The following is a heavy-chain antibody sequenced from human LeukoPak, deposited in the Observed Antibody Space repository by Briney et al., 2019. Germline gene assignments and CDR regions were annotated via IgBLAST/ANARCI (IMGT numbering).Heavy chain of an antibody. CDR3: ARDTIFGVVRRFGWFDP. V-gene: IGHV1-69*13. CDR2: IIPIFGTA. J-gene: IGHJ5*02. D-gene: IGHD3-3*01. CDR1: GYTFSSYA. Sequence: SVKVSCKASGYTFSSYAISWVRQAPGQGLEWMGGIIPIFGTANYAQKFQGRVTITADESTSTAYMELSSLRSEDTAVYYCARDTIFGVVRRFGWFDPWGQGTLVTVSS.